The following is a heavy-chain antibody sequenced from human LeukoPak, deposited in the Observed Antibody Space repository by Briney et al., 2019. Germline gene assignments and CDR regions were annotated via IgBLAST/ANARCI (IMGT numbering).Heavy chain of an antibody. J-gene: IGHJ5*02. CDR3: ATYRSADLGFDP. CDR1: GYISSSYA. D-gene: IGHD6-25*01. V-gene: IGHV7-4-1*02. CDR2: INTDTGNP. Sequence: ASVKVSCKASGYISSSYAINWVRQAPGQGLEWMGWINTDTGNPTYAQGFTGRFVFSLDTSVSTAYLQINSLKAEDTAVYYCATYRSADLGFDPWGQGTLVTVSS.